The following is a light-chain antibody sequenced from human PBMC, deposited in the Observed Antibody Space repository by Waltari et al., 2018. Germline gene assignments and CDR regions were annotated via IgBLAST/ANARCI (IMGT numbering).Light chain of an antibody. J-gene: IGKJ5*01. V-gene: IGKV4-1*01. CDR2: WAS. CDR1: QRGLYSSNNKNY. Sequence: DIVMTQSPDSLAVSLGERATINCKSSQRGLYSSNNKNYIAWYQQKHGQPPKLLIYWASARAFGVPDRFSGSGSGTDFTLTISSLQAEDVAVYYCQQYYSTPRTFGQGTRLEIK. CDR3: QQYYSTPRT.